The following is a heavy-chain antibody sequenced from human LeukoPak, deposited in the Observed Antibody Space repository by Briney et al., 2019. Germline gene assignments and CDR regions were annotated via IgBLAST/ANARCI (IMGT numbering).Heavy chain of an antibody. V-gene: IGHV3-74*01. D-gene: IGHD1-26*01. J-gene: IGHJ6*04. CDR3: ARDWLARELDV. Sequence: PGGSLRLSCAASGFTFSSYWMHWVRQAPGKGLVWVSRINSDGSITNYADSVKGRFTISRDNANNTLYLQMNSLRGEDTAVYYCARDWLARELDVWGKGTTVTVSS. CDR1: GFTFSSYW. CDR2: INSDGSIT.